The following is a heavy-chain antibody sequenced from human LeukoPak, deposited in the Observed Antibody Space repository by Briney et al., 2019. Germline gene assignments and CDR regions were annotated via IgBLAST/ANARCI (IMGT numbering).Heavy chain of an antibody. CDR2: ISTIGIT. V-gene: IGHV4-4*07. J-gene: IGHJ4*02. Sequence: SETLSLTCTVSGGSITSYFWSWIRQPAGKGLEWIGRISTIGITNYNPSLKSRVTMSIDTSKKQFSLNLSYLTAADTAVYFCARAALGATHFDYWGQGTLVTVSS. D-gene: IGHD1-26*01. CDR1: GGSITSYF. CDR3: ARAALGATHFDY.